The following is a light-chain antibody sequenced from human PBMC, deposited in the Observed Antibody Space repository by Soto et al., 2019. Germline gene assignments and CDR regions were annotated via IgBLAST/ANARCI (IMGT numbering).Light chain of an antibody. CDR1: QSVSSS. V-gene: IGKV3-20*01. CDR2: GAS. Sequence: EIVMTHSPATLSVSPGETATLTCWASQSVSSSLAWYQQTPGLAPRLLIYGASARATGIPDRFSGSGSGTDFTLTISRLEPEDFAVYYCQQYGTSPSWTFGQGTKVDIK. CDR3: QQYGTSPSWT. J-gene: IGKJ1*01.